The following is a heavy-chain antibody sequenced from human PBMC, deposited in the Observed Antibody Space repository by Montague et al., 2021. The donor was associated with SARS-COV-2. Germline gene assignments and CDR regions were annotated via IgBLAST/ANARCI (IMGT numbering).Heavy chain of an antibody. CDR2: ISSSCSTL. V-gene: IGHV3-48*03. CDR1: GFPFSGYE. CDR3: ARVRARITIFGGGPGDY. J-gene: IGHJ4*02. D-gene: IGHD3-3*01. Sequence: SLRLSCAASGFPFSGYEMNEVRQAPGKGLEWVSYISSSCSTLYYXDSXKGLFTISRDNAKNSLYLQMNSLRAEDTAVYYCARVRARITIFGGGPGDYWGQGTLVTVSS.